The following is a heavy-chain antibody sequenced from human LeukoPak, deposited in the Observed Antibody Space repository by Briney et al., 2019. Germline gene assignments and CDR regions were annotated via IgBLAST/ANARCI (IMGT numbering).Heavy chain of an antibody. D-gene: IGHD2-15*01. V-gene: IGHV1-69*01. CDR3: ARRYCSGGSCYGDYYYYGMDV. CDR2: IIPIFATS. J-gene: IGHJ6*02. Sequence: SVKVYCKASGGTFSTYGFSWVRQAPGQGLEWMGGIIPIFATSNYAQKFQGRVTITADESARTAYMELSSLRSEDTAIYYCARRYCSGGSCYGDYYYYGMDVWGQGTTVTVSS. CDR1: GGTFSTYG.